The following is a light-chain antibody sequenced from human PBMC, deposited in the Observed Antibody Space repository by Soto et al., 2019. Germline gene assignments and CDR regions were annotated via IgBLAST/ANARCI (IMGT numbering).Light chain of an antibody. J-gene: IGKJ5*01. CDR3: MQALQSLT. CDR2: FGS. CDR1: QSLLYNNTYNY. V-gene: IGKV2-28*01. Sequence: EILRTQSPLTLPVTPGEPASISCRSSQSLLYNNTYNYLDWYVQKPGQSPQLLIYFGSNRAPGVPDRFSGSGSGTDFTLKINRVEAEDVGTYYCMQALQSLTFGQGTRLEIK.